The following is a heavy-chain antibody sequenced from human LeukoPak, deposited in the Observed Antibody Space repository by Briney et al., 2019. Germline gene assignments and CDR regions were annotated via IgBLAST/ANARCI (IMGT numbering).Heavy chain of an antibody. D-gene: IGHD2-2*01. Sequence: SVKVSCKASGGTFSSYAISWVRQAPGQGLEWMGGITPIFGTANYAQKLQGRVTITADESTSTAYIELSRLRSEDTAVYYCARGRQYCSSTSCYANYYYYYGMDVWGQGTTVTVSS. CDR2: ITPIFGTA. V-gene: IGHV1-69*13. CDR3: ARGRQYCSSTSCYANYYYYYGMDV. J-gene: IGHJ6*02. CDR1: GGTFSSYA.